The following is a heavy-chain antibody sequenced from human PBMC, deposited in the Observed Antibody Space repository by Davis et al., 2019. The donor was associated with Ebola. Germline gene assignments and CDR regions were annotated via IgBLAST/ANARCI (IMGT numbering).Heavy chain of an antibody. CDR2: IYSDDTT. Sequence: GESLKISCAVSGFTVRTNYMTWVRQAPGKGLEWVSVIYSDDTTYYADSVKGRFTIIRDNSRNTVFLQMNSLRAGDTAVYYCARARFGDLVYDYWGQGTLVTVSS. CDR3: ARARFGDLVYDY. D-gene: IGHD3-10*01. J-gene: IGHJ4*02. CDR1: GFTVRTNY. V-gene: IGHV3-53*01.